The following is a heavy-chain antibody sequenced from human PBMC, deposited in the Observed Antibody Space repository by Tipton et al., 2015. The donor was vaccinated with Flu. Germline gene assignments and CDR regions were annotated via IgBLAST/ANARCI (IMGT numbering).Heavy chain of an antibody. V-gene: IGHV3-23*01. J-gene: IGHJ4*02. CDR1: GFTFYIYA. CDR3: ARGGSDYVWGSYRYTGEVDY. D-gene: IGHD3-16*02. Sequence: SLRLSCAASGFTFYIYAMTWVRQAPGKGLEWVSAISGSGDRTYYADSVKGRFTISRDTSKSTLYLQMSSLRAEDTAVYYCARGGSDYVWGSYRYTGEVDYWGQGTLVTVSS. CDR2: ISGSGDRT.